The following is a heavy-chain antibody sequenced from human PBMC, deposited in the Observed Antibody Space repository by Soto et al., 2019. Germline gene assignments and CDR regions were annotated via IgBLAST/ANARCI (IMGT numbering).Heavy chain of an antibody. D-gene: IGHD2-21*01. J-gene: IGHJ3*02. CDR1: GGSISSSSYY. V-gene: IGHV4-39*01. Sequence: SETLSLTCTVSGGSISSSSYYWGWIRQPPGKGLEWIGSIYYSGSTYYNPSLKSRVTISVDTSKNQFSLKLSSVTAADTAVYYCARALKKSCGGDCYSGGAFDIWGQGTMVTVSS. CDR3: ARALKKSCGGDCYSGGAFDI. CDR2: IYYSGST.